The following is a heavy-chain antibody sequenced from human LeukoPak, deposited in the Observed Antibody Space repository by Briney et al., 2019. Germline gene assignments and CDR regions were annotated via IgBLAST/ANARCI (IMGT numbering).Heavy chain of an antibody. Sequence: PGGSLRLSCAASGFTFSSYTINWVRQAPGKGLEWVSYISSGGGTIYYADSVKGRFPISRDNAKNSLYLQMNSLRAEDTAVYYWSRDRNLNVFYIWGKGTMVTVST. CDR2: ISSGGGTI. J-gene: IGHJ3*02. V-gene: IGHV3-48*01. D-gene: IGHD4-11*01. CDR1: GFTFSSYT. CDR3: SRDRNLNVFYI.